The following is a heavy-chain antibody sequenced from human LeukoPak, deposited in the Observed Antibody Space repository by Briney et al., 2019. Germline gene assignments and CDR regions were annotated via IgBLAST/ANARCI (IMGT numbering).Heavy chain of an antibody. V-gene: IGHV3-11*04. CDR1: GFTLSDHY. J-gene: IGHJ6*03. Sequence: GGSLRLSCAPSGFTLSDHYMSWIRQAPGKRLEWVSYISSSSSTIYYADSVKGRFTISRDNAKNSLYLQMTSLRAEDTAVYYCASGAVAGTGYYYYYMDVWGKGTTVTVSS. CDR3: ASGAVAGTGYYYYYMDV. CDR2: ISSSSSTI. D-gene: IGHD6-19*01.